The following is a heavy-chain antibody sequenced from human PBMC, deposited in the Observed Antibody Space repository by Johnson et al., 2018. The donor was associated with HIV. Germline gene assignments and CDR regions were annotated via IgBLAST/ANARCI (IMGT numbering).Heavy chain of an antibody. J-gene: IGHJ3*02. Sequence: QVQLVESGGGVVQPGRSLRLSCAASGFAFSSYGMHWVRQAPGKGLEWVSVISYDGSNKYYADSVKGRFTISRDNSKNTLYLQMNSLRAEDTAVYYYAKERMGLAYCGGDCWEDAFDIWGQGTMVTVSS. CDR3: AKERMGLAYCGGDCWEDAFDI. V-gene: IGHV3-30*18. CDR1: GFAFSSYG. D-gene: IGHD2-21*01. CDR2: ISYDGSNK.